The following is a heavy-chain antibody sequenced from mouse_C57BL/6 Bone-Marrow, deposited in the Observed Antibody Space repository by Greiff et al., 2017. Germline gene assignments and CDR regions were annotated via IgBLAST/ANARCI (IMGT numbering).Heavy chain of an antibody. CDR2: ISDGGSYT. Sequence: EVQRVESGGGLVKPGGSLKLSCAASGFTFSSYAMSWVRQTPEKRLEWVATISDGGSYTYYPDNVKGRFTISRDNAKNNLYLQMSHLKSEDTAMYYCAREATVVAPCGQGTLVTGSA. V-gene: IGHV5-4*01. J-gene: IGHJ3*01. D-gene: IGHD1-1*01. CDR3: AREATVVAP. CDR1: GFTFSSYA.